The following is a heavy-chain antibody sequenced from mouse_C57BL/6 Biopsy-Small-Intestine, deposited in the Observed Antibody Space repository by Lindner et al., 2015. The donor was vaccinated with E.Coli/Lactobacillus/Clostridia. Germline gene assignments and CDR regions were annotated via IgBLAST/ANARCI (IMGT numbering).Heavy chain of an antibody. Sequence: VQLQESGAELVKPGASVKLSCKASGYTFTEYTIHWVKQRSGQGLEWIGWFYPGSGIIKYNEKLKDKATLTADKSSSTAYMELSRLTSEDSAVYFCARDGNSSAWFAYWGQGTLVTVSA. CDR2: FYPGSGII. CDR3: ARDGNSSAWFAY. D-gene: IGHD3-1*01. CDR1: GYTFTEYT. V-gene: IGHV1-62-2*01. J-gene: IGHJ3*01.